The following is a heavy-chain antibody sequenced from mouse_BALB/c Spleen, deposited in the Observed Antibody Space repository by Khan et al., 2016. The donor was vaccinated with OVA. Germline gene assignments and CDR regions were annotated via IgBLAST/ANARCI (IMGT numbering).Heavy chain of an antibody. Sequence: VQLQQSGAELARPGASLKLSCSASGYTFTNYTMHWVNQTPGQGLEWIGYINPSSGYTNYNQKFKDKVTITADKSTSTPYLQLTSLTSEDSAVDNCVRIHDPPDLFDCWGQGTTLTVSS. CDR3: VRIHDPPDLFDC. CDR2: INPSSGYT. J-gene: IGHJ2*01. V-gene: IGHV1-4*01. CDR1: GYTFTNYT.